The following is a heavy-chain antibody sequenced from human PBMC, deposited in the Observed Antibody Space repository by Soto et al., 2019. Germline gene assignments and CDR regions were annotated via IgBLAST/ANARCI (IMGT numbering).Heavy chain of an antibody. Sequence: EVQLVESGGDLVQPGGSLRLSCVASGFTFSSYWMYWVRQAPGKGLVWVSCINSDGSSTSYADSVKGRFTISRDNAKNTLYLQMNSLRAEDTAVYYCARDILTGFDYWGQGTLVTVSS. CDR1: GFTFSSYW. CDR2: INSDGSST. V-gene: IGHV3-74*01. D-gene: IGHD3-9*01. J-gene: IGHJ4*02. CDR3: ARDILTGFDY.